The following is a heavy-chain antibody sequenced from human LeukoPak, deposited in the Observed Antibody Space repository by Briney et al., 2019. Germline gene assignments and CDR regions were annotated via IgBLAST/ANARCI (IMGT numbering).Heavy chain of an antibody. CDR2: IYYSGSN. CDR1: GGSISSYY. J-gene: IGHJ3*02. D-gene: IGHD3-3*02. CDR3: ARGGGIRSAFDI. Sequence: SETLSLTCTVSGGSISSYYWSWIRQPPGKGLEWIGYIYYSGSNNYNPSLKSRVTTSVDTTKNQFSLKLSSVTAADTAVYYWARGGGIRSAFDIWGQGTMVTVSS. V-gene: IGHV4-59*01.